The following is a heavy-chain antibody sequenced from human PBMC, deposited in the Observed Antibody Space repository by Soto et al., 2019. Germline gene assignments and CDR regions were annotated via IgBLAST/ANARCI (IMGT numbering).Heavy chain of an antibody. V-gene: IGHV6-1*01. CDR3: ARDRVYCSSTSCYKGWFDP. Sequence: WQTLSLPCAISGDSVSSNSAAWNWIRQSPSRGLEWLGRTYYRSKWYNDYAVSVKSRITINPDTSKNQFSLQLNSVTPEDTAVYYCARDRVYCSSTSCYKGWFDPWGQGTLVLVSP. J-gene: IGHJ5*02. CDR1: GDSVSSNSAA. CDR2: TYYRSKWYN. D-gene: IGHD2-2*02.